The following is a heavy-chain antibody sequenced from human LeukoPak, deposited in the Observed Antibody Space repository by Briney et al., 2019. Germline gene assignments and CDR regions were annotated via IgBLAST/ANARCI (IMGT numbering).Heavy chain of an antibody. CDR3: ATGRAAAGQYYFDY. D-gene: IGHD6-13*01. Sequence: SETLSLTCTVSGVSISNSIYYWAWLRQPPGKGLEWIGTISYCGSTYYNPSLKSRVTISVDTSKNQFSLKLNSVTAADTAVYYCATGRAAAGQYYFDYWGQGTLVTVSS. J-gene: IGHJ4*02. V-gene: IGHV4-39*01. CDR2: ISYCGST. CDR1: GVSISNSIYY.